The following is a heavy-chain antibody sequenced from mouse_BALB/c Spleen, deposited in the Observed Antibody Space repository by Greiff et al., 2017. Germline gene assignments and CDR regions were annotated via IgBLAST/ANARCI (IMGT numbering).Heavy chain of an antibody. CDR3: ARRSYGYAMDY. CDR1: GYSITSDYA. D-gene: IGHD1-1*01. J-gene: IGHJ4*01. CDR2: ISYSGST. V-gene: IGHV3-2*02. Sequence: DVKLVESGPGLVKPSQSLSLTCTVTGYSITSDYAWNWIRQFPGNKLEWMGYISYSGSTSYNPSLKSRISITRDTSKNQFFLQLNSVTTEDTATYYCARRSYGYAMDYWGQGTSVTVSS.